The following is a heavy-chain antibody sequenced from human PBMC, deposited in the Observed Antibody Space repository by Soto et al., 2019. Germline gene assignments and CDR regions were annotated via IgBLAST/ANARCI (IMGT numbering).Heavy chain of an antibody. D-gene: IGHD3-16*01. CDR1: GYIFVNYG. Sequence: QVQLVQSGDEVRKPGSSVKVSCKASGYIFVNYGIAWVRQAPGQGLEWMGWTSPYSGNTHYASKVQGRLTMTTDTSTSTAYMDLGSRTSDDTAVYYCAMVDNYVTPTPQDVWVQGTTVNVSS. CDR2: TSPYSGNT. V-gene: IGHV1-18*01. CDR3: AMVDNYVTPTPQDV. J-gene: IGHJ6*02.